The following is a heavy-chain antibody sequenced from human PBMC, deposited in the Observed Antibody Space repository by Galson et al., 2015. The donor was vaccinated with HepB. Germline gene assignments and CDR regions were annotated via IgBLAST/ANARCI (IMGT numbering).Heavy chain of an antibody. CDR3: ARAFPGGGYSNYYYYGMDV. Sequence: SLRLSCAASGITFSSYWMTWVRQAPGKGLEWVSYISSSSSTIYYADSVKGRFTISRDNAKNSLYLQMNSLRDEDTAVYYCARAFPGGGYSNYYYYGMDVWGQGTTVTVSS. CDR2: ISSSSSTI. J-gene: IGHJ6*02. CDR1: GITFSSYW. D-gene: IGHD6-19*01. V-gene: IGHV3-48*02.